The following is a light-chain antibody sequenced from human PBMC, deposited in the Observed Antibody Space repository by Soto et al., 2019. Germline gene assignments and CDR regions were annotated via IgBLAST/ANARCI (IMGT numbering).Light chain of an antibody. CDR3: ETWDSNSRV. V-gene: IGLV4-60*02. CDR2: LEGSGNY. Sequence: QSVLTQSSSASASLGSSVKLTCTLSSVHSSYIIAWHQQQPGKAPRYLMKLEGSGNYNKGSGVPDRFSGSSSGADRYLTISNLQFEDEADYYCETWDSNSRVFGGGTKVTVL. J-gene: IGLJ3*02. CDR1: SVHSSYI.